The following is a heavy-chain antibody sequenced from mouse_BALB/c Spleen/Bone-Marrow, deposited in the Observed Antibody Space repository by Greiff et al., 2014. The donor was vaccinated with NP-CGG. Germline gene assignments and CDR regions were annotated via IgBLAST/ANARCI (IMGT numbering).Heavy chain of an antibody. V-gene: IGHV5-4*02. J-gene: IGHJ4*01. CDR2: ISDGGNYS. D-gene: IGHD2-10*02. CDR3: ARSRMRYGAMDY. CDR1: GFTFSDYY. Sequence: DVMLVESGGGLVKPGGSLKLSCAASGFTFSDYYIYWLRQTPKKRLEWVATISDGGNYSYYPDSVKGRFTISRDNAKNNLYLQMSSLKSEDTAMYYCARSRMRYGAMDYWGQGTSVTVFS.